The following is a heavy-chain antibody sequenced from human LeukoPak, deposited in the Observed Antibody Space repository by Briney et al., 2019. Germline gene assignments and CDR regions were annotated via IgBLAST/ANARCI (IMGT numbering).Heavy chain of an antibody. Sequence: SETLSLTCTVSGGSISSNNHYWRWIRQPAGKGLEWIGRISTSGDTHYNPSLRSRVTMSIDTSKNQFSLKLSSVTAADTAVYYCARRPGAGSRDCWFDPWGQGTLVTVSS. CDR1: GGSISSNNHY. J-gene: IGHJ5*02. V-gene: IGHV4-61*02. CDR2: ISTSGDT. D-gene: IGHD2-21*01. CDR3: ARRPGAGSRDCWFDP.